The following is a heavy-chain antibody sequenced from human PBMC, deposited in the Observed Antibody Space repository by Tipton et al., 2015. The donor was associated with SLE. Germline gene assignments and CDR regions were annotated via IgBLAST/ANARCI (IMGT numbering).Heavy chain of an antibody. CDR2: ISSSSSYI. V-gene: IGHV3-21*01. D-gene: IGHD1-1*01. CDR3: ARAGDGTTFYYYGMDV. J-gene: IGHJ6*02. Sequence: SLRLSCEASGFTFDDYAMHWVRQAPGKGLEWVSSISSSSSYIYYADSVKGRFTISRDNAKNSLYLQMNSLRAEDTAVFYCARAGDGTTFYYYGMDVWGQGTTVTVSS. CDR1: GFTFDDYA.